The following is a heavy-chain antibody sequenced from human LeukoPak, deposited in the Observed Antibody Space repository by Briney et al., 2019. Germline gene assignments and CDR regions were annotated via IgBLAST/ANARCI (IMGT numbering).Heavy chain of an antibody. CDR2: IYYSGST. V-gene: IGHV4-59*01. CDR1: GGSISSYY. J-gene: IGHJ4*02. Sequence: SETLSLTCTVSGGSISSYYWSWIRQPPGKGLEWIGYIYYSGSTNYNPSLQSRVTISVDTSKNQFSLKLSSVTAADTAVYYCAREGTTVTHFDYWGQGTLVTVSS. CDR3: AREGTTVTHFDY. D-gene: IGHD4-17*01.